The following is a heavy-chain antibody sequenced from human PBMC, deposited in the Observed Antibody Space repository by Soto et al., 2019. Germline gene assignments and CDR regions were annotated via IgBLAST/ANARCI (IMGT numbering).Heavy chain of an antibody. Sequence: QVTVKESGPVLVKPTETLTLTCTVSEFSLCNAGLGVSWIRQPPGKALEWLAHIFSNDEKSYSTSLKSRLTISKDTSKSQVVLTMTNMDPVDTATYYCASTYSSSWYWFDPWGQRTLVTVSS. J-gene: IGHJ5*02. D-gene: IGHD6-13*01. V-gene: IGHV2-26*04. CDR2: IFSNDEK. CDR3: ASTYSSSWYWFDP. CDR1: EFSLCNAGLG.